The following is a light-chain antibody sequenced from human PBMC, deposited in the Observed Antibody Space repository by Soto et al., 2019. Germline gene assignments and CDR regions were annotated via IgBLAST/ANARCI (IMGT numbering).Light chain of an antibody. CDR3: QHYDSFSAT. CDR2: KAS. CDR1: QSISSW. Sequence: DIEMSQSPSSLSASVGDRVTTTCRASQSISSWLAWYQQKPGKAPKLLIYKASFLEGGVPSRFSGSGSGTEFTLTISSLRPDDFASYYCQHYDSFSATFGQGTKVDIK. V-gene: IGKV1-5*03. J-gene: IGKJ2*01.